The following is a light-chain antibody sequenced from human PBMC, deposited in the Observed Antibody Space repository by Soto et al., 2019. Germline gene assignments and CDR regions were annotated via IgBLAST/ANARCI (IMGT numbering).Light chain of an antibody. CDR1: SSDVGSYNL. V-gene: IGLV2-23*02. CDR3: CSYAGSSVVV. Sequence: QSVLTQPASVSGSPGQSITISCTGTSSDVGSYNLVSWCQQHPGKAPKLMIYEVSKRPSGVSNRFSGSKSGNTASLTISGLQAEDEADYYCCSYAGSSVVVFGGGTKLTVL. CDR2: EVS. J-gene: IGLJ2*01.